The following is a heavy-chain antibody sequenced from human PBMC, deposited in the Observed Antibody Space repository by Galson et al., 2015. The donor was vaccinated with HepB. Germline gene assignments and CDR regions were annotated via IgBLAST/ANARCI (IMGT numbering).Heavy chain of an antibody. V-gene: IGHV1-24*01. Sequence: SVKVSCKVSGYTLTELSMHWVRQAPGKGLEWMGGFDPEDGETIYAQKFQGRVTMTEDTSTDTAYMELSSLRSEDTAVYYCATAYWWELLFWFDPWGQGTLVTVSS. CDR3: ATAYWWELLFWFDP. CDR2: FDPEDGET. D-gene: IGHD1-26*01. J-gene: IGHJ5*02. CDR1: GYTLTELS.